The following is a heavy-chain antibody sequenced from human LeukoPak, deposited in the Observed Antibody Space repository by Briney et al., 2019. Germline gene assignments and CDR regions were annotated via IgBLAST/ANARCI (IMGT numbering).Heavy chain of an antibody. J-gene: IGHJ4*02. CDR1: GGSISTSYYY. CDR2: IYYSGST. V-gene: IGHV4-39*01. CDR3: ARQSGDAYFDY. Sequence: SETLSLTCTVSGGSISTSYYYWGWVRQSPGKGLEWIGTIYYSGSTYYKPSLRSRVIISIDTSKNQFSLKLSSVTAADTAVYYCARQSGDAYFDYWGQGTLVTVSS. D-gene: IGHD2-21*02.